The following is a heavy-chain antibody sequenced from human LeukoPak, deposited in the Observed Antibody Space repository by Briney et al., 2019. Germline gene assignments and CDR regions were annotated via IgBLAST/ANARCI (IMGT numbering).Heavy chain of an antibody. CDR3: ARVYYDFWSGGPFDY. Sequence: SETLSLTCAVYGGSFSGYYWSWIRQPPGKGVEWIGEINHSGSTNYNPSLKSRVTISVDTSKNQFSLKLSSVTAADTAVYYCARVYYDFWSGGPFDYWGQGTLVTVSS. J-gene: IGHJ4*02. V-gene: IGHV4-34*01. CDR1: GGSFSGYY. CDR2: INHSGST. D-gene: IGHD3-3*01.